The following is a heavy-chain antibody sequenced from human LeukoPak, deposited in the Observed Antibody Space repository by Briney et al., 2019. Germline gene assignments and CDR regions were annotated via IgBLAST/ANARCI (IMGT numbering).Heavy chain of an antibody. D-gene: IGHD6-19*01. CDR3: AKGRSGIVVAGLNY. CDR2: ISGSGDGT. Sequence: GGSLRLSCAASGFTFNNYAMSWVRQAPGKGLEWVSGISGSGDGTYYADSVKGRLTISRDNSMSTLYLQMNSLRPEDTAVYYCAKGRSGIVVAGLNYWGQGTLVTVSS. CDR1: GFTFNNYA. V-gene: IGHV3-23*01. J-gene: IGHJ4*02.